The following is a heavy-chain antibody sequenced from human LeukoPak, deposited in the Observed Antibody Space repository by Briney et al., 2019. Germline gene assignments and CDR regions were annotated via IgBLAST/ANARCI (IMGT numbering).Heavy chain of an antibody. Sequence: PSQTLSLTCTISGGSINSDLYYWAWIRQPAGKRLEWIGRIYTNGWTDYNPSLKSRVTISVDTSKNQFSLKLSFVTAADTAFYYCARGSGWNSFDPWGQGTLVTVFS. V-gene: IGHV4-61*02. CDR1: GGSINSDLYY. CDR3: ARGSGWNSFDP. J-gene: IGHJ5*02. D-gene: IGHD6-19*01. CDR2: IYTNGWT.